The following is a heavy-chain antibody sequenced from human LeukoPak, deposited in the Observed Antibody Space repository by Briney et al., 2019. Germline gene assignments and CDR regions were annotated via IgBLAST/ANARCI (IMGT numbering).Heavy chain of an antibody. CDR1: GFTFDDYA. J-gene: IGHJ4*02. CDR3: AKASSSGWPHYYSDY. Sequence: GGSLRLSCAASGFTFDDYAMHWVRQAPGKGLEWVSGISWNSGSIGYADSVKGRFTISRDNAKNSLYLQMNSLRAEDMALYYCAKASSSGWPHYYSDYWGQGTLVTVSS. D-gene: IGHD6-19*01. V-gene: IGHV3-9*03. CDR2: ISWNSGSI.